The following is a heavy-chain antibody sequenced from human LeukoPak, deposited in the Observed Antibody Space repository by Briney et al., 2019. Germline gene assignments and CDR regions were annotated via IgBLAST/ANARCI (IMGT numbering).Heavy chain of an antibody. CDR1: GFTFDDYA. CDR3: AKDILGDFDY. J-gene: IGHJ4*02. Sequence: GRSLRLSRAASGFTFDDYAMHWVRQAPGKGLEWVSGISWNSGSIGYADSVKGRFTISRDNAKNSLYLQMNSLRAEDTALYYCAKDILGDFDYWGQGTLVTVSS. V-gene: IGHV3-9*01. CDR2: ISWNSGSI.